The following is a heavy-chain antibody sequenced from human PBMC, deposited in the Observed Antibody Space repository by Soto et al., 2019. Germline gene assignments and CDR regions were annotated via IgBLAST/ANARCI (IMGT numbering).Heavy chain of an antibody. CDR2: ISGSGGST. Sequence: GGSLRLSCAASGFTFSSYAMSWVRQAPGKGLEWVSAISGSGGSTYYADSVKGRFTISRDNSKNTLYLQMNSLRAEDTAVYYCAKRGLSCSGGSCYSSGLIDYWGQGTLVTVSS. CDR1: GFTFSSYA. D-gene: IGHD2-15*01. V-gene: IGHV3-23*01. J-gene: IGHJ4*02. CDR3: AKRGLSCSGGSCYSSGLIDY.